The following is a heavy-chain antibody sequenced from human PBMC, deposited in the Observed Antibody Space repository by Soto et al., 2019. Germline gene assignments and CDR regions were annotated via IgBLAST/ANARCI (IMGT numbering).Heavy chain of an antibody. D-gene: IGHD3-22*01. J-gene: IGHJ4*02. V-gene: IGHV2-5*02. CDR3: ANSQHYYDRSGYYYVFYFDY. CDR1: GFSLSTSGVG. Sequence: SGPTLVNPTQTLTLTCTFSGFSLSTSGVGVGWIRQPPGKALEWLALIYWDDDKRYSPSLKSRLTITKDTSKNQVVLTMTNMDPVDTATYFCANSQHYYDRSGYYYVFYFDYWGQGTLVTVSS. CDR2: IYWDDDK.